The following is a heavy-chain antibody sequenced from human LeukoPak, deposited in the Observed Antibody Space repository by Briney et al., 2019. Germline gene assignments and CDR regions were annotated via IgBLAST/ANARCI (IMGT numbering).Heavy chain of an antibody. CDR1: GGTFSSYA. V-gene: IGHV1-69*06. D-gene: IGHD3-10*01. J-gene: IGHJ4*02. CDR2: IIPIFGTA. CDR3: ARGGAYYGSGIQSPNDY. Sequence: ASVKVSCKASGGTFSSYAISWVRQAPGQGLEWMGGIIPIFGTANYVQKFQGRVTITADKSTSTAYMELSSLRSEDTAVYYCARGGAYYGSGIQSPNDYWGQGTLVTVSS.